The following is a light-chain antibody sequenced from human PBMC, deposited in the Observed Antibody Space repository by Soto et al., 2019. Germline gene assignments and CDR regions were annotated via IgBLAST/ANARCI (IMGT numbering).Light chain of an antibody. CDR1: PSFSSN. V-gene: IGKV3-15*01. CDR3: QQYNDWPRT. CDR2: GAS. J-gene: IGKJ1*01. Sequence: EIVMTQSPATLSVSPGERATLSCRASPSFSSNLAWFQHKPGQAPRLLIYGASTRATGIPARFSGSGSGTEFTLTISSLQSEDFAVYYCQQYNDWPRTFGQGTKVEI.